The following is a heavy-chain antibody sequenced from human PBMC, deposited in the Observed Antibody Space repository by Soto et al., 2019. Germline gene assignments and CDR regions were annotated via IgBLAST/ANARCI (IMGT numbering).Heavy chain of an antibody. CDR1: GGSISSSSYY. V-gene: IGHV4-39*01. CDR3: ARNYYDSSGWGDWYFDL. J-gene: IGHJ2*01. D-gene: IGHD3-22*01. CDR2: IYYSGST. Sequence: QLQLQESGPGLVKPSETLSLTCTVSGGSISSSSYYWGWIRQPPGKGLEWIGSIYYSGSTYYNPSLKSRVTTSVDKSMTQFSLKLNSVTAADTAVYYCARNYYDSSGWGDWYFDLWGRGTLVSVSS.